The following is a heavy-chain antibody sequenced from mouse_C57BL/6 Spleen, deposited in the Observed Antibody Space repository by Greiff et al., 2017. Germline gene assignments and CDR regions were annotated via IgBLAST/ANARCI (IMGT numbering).Heavy chain of an antibody. J-gene: IGHJ1*03. V-gene: IGHV1-74*01. D-gene: IGHD1-1*01. CDR3: AIGYGSSYGGGYWYFDV. CDR2: IHPSDSDT. Sequence: VQLQQPGAELVKPGASVKVSCKASGYTFTSYWMHWVKQRPGQGLEWIGRIHPSDSDTNYNQKFKGKATLTVAKSSRPAYMQRSSLTSEYSAVYYCAIGYGSSYGGGYWYFDVWGTGTTGTVSS. CDR1: GYTFTSYW.